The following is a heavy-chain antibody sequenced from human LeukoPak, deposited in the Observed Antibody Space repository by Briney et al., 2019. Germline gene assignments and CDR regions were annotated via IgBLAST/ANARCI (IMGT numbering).Heavy chain of an antibody. CDR3: AKKGTSSAVAFTDY. V-gene: IGHV3-23*01. D-gene: IGHD6-19*01. CDR2: ISGSGGST. CDR1: GFTFSNYA. J-gene: IGHJ4*02. Sequence: GGSLRLSCAASGFTFSNYAMSWVRQAPGKGLEWVSAISGSGGSTYYADSVKGRFTISRDNSKNTLYLQMNSLRAEDTAVYYCAKKGTSSAVAFTDYWGQGTLVTVSS.